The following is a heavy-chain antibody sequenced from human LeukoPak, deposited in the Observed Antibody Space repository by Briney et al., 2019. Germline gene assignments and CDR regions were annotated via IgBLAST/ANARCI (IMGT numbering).Heavy chain of an antibody. J-gene: IGHJ4*02. V-gene: IGHV1-8*01. Sequence: GASVKVSCKASGYTFTSFDINWVRQATGQGLEWMGWMNPNSGNTGYAQKFQGRVAMTRNTSISTAYMELSSLRSEDTAVYYCARVGLVRGFDYWGQGTLVTVSS. CDR2: MNPNSGNT. CDR3: ARVGLVRGFDY. D-gene: IGHD6-19*01. CDR1: GYTFTSFD.